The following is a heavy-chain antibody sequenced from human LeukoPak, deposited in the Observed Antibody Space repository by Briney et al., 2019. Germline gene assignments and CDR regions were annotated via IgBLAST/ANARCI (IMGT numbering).Heavy chain of an antibody. CDR2: IYTSGST. CDR3: ARGGYCGGDCYFYY. V-gene: IGHV4-61*02. Sequence: SETLSLTCTVSGGSISSGSYYWSWIRQPAGKGLEWIGRIYTSGSTNYNPSLKSRVTISVDTSKNQFSLKLTSVTAADTAVYYCARGGYCGGDCYFYYWGQGTLVTVSS. CDR1: GGSISSGSYY. D-gene: IGHD2-21*02. J-gene: IGHJ4*02.